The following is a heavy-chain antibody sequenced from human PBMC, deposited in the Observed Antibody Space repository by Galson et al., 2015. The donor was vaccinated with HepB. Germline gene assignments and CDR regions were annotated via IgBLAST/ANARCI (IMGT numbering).Heavy chain of an antibody. D-gene: IGHD6-19*01. V-gene: IGHV3-7*03. CDR1: GFTFSSYW. J-gene: IGHJ6*02. CDR3: ARDLPNKWEQWLNYYYYYGMDV. CDR2: IKQDGSEK. Sequence: SLRLSCAASGFTFSSYWMSWVRQAPGKGLGWVANIKQDGSEKYYVDSVKGRFTISRDNAKNSLYLQMNSLRAEDTAVYYCARDLPNKWEQWLNYYYYYGMDVWGQGTSVTVSS.